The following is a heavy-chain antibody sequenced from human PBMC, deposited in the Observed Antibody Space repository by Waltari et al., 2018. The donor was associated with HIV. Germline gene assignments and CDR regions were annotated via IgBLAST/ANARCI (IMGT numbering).Heavy chain of an antibody. CDR2: IGSLQNFI. V-gene: IGHV3-21*01. D-gene: IGHD6-19*01. Sequence: LIESGGGLVRPGGSLRLSCAASGFRFTEYKMNWVRQGPGKGLEWVASIGSLQNFIQYDDSVKRYFTVTRDNAGNSLYLQINSLPAEDTAVDYWARGSPSGWSWFDPWGQGTLVTVSS. CDR3: ARGSPSGWSWFDP. CDR1: GFRFTEYK. J-gene: IGHJ5*02.